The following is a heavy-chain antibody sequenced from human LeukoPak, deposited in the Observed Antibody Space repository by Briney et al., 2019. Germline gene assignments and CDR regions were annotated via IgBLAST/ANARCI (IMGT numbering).Heavy chain of an antibody. CDR2: ISYDGSNK. CDR3: ARDPGYSYGYGAFDI. V-gene: IGHV3-30-3*01. D-gene: IGHD5-18*01. CDR1: GFTFSSYA. J-gene: IGHJ3*02. Sequence: TGGSLRLSCAASGFTFSSYAMHWVRQAPGKGLEWVAVISYDGSNKYYADSVKGRFTISRDNSKNTLYLQMNSLRAEDTAVYYCARDPGYSYGYGAFDIWGQGTMVTVSS.